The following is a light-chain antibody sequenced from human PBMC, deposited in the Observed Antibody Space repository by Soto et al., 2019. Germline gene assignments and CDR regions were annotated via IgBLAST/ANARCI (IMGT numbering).Light chain of an antibody. Sequence: QSALTQPASVSGSPGQSITISCAGTSSDIGGYNYVSWYQQHPDKVPKLMIYDVSNRPSGVSNRFSGSKSGNTASLTISGLQTEDEADYYCSSYTTNSTLVFGGGTKVTVL. V-gene: IGLV2-14*01. J-gene: IGLJ2*01. CDR1: SSDIGGYNY. CDR2: DVS. CDR3: SSYTTNSTLV.